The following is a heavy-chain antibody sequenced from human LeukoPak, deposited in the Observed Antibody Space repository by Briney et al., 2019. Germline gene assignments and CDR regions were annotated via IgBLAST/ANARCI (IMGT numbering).Heavy chain of an antibody. V-gene: IGHV3-66*01. Sequence: PGGSLRLSCASSGFTVSSNYMSWVRQAPGKGLEWVSVIYSGGSTYYADSVKGRFTISRDNSKNTLYLQMNSLRAEDTAVYYCAREPLDYGSERHFDYWGQGTLDTVSS. CDR3: AREPLDYGSERHFDY. D-gene: IGHD3-10*01. CDR1: GFTVSSNY. J-gene: IGHJ4*02. CDR2: IYSGGST.